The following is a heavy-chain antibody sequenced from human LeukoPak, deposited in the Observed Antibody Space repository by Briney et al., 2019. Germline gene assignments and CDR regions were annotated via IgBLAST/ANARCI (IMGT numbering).Heavy chain of an antibody. CDR2: TYYNSKWYN. V-gene: IGHV6-1*01. Sequence: SQTLSLTCVISGDSVSNNAWNWVRQTPSGGLECLGRTYYNSKWYNEYAESVKSRISINPDTSKNQFSLQLNSVTPKDTAVYYCARGWARDGFNIWSQGTMVTVSS. D-gene: IGHD6-13*01. CDR1: GDSVSNNA. CDR3: ARGWARDGFNI. J-gene: IGHJ3*02.